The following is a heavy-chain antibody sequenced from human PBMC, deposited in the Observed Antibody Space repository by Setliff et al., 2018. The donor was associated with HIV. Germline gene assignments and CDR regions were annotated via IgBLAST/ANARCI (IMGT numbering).Heavy chain of an antibody. J-gene: IGHJ4*02. CDR3: ARGGYGYSSDYDTSGYNSPPYFDY. Sequence: SETLSLTCNVSGGSINTGGYYWSWIRQHPGKGLEWIGYIYYSGSTYYNPSLRSRLTISVDSSKNQFSLKLNSVTAADTAVYYCARGGYGYSSDYDTSGYNSPPYFDYWGQGTLVTVSS. CDR1: GGSINTGGYY. D-gene: IGHD3-22*01. V-gene: IGHV4-31*03. CDR2: IYYSGST.